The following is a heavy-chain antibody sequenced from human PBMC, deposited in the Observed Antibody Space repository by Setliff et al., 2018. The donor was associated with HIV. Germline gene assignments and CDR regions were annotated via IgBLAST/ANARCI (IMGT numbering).Heavy chain of an antibody. CDR2: ISSSGNTI. V-gene: IGHV3-48*03. J-gene: IGHJ4*02. CDR1: RFTFSSYE. CDR3: AGGSGSSKDY. D-gene: IGHD1-26*01. Sequence: PGGSLRLSCTASRFTFSSYEMSWVRQVPGKGLEWISYISSSGNTIHYSDSVKGRFTISRDNAKNSLYLQMNSLRAEDTAVYYCAGGSGSSKDYWGQGTLVTVSS.